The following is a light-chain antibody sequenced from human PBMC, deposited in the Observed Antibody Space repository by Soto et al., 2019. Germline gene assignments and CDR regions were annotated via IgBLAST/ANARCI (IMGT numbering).Light chain of an antibody. V-gene: IGKV3-20*01. CDR2: GAS. CDR3: QQYGSSPGT. J-gene: IGKJ1*01. CDR1: QSVSSGY. Sequence: EIVLTQSPGTLSLSPGERATLSCRASQSVSSGYLAWYQQKPGQAPRLFIYGASSRATGIPDGFSGSGSGTDFTLTISRLEPEDFAVYYCQQYGSSPGTFGQGTKVEIK.